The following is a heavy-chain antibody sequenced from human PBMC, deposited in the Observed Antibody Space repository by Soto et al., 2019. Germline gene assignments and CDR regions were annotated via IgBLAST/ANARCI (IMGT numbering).Heavy chain of an antibody. J-gene: IGHJ4*02. D-gene: IGHD3-10*01. CDR1: GGSISSYY. V-gene: IGHV4-4*07. CDR3: AREYYSGSGTYYAPFDF. Sequence: SETLSLTCTVSGGSISSYYWNWIRQPAGRGLEWIGRFYTSGSPNYNPSLKSRVTLSVDTSKNQFSLTLSSVTAADTAVYYCAREYYSGSGTYYAPFDFWGQGTLVTRLL. CDR2: FYTSGSP.